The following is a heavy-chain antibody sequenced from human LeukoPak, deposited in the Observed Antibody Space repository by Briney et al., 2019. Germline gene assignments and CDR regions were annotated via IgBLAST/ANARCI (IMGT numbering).Heavy chain of an antibody. J-gene: IGHJ4*02. Sequence: ASVKASCKAFGYPFTNSYMHWVRQAPGQGLEWMGMINPSGGSTTYAQKFQGRVTMTRDTSTTTVYMDLSSLRSEDTAVYYCARGRTVTYDYWGQGTLVTVSS. CDR1: GYPFTNSY. CDR2: INPSGGST. D-gene: IGHD4-17*01. CDR3: ARGRTVTYDY. V-gene: IGHV1-46*01.